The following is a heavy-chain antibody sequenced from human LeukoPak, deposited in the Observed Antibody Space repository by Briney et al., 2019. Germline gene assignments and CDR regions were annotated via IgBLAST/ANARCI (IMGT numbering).Heavy chain of an antibody. CDR2: VYRSGST. CDR3: AGGKAEAGTDY. J-gene: IGHJ4*02. D-gene: IGHD6-19*01. Sequence: SETLSLSCVVSSYPISSGYHWGWIRQPPGEGLEWIGSVYRSGSTYYNPSLKSRVTMSVDTSKNQFSLQLSSVTAADPAVYYLAGGKAEAGTDYWGKGTLVTVSS. V-gene: IGHV4-38-2*01. CDR1: SYPISSGYH.